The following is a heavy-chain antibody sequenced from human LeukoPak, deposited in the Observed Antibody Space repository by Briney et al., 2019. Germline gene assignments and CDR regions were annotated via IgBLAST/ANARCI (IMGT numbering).Heavy chain of an antibody. J-gene: IGHJ4*02. D-gene: IGHD3-22*01. CDR3: ARSASYYDSSGYWYYFDY. V-gene: IGHV3-7*01. CDR2: IKQDGSEK. Sequence: PGGSLRLSCAASGFTFSNYWMSWVRQAPGKGLEWVAHIKQDGSEKYYVDSVKGRFTISRDNAESSLYLQMNSLRAGDTAVYYCARSASYYDSSGYWYYFDYWGQGILVTVSS. CDR1: GFTFSNYW.